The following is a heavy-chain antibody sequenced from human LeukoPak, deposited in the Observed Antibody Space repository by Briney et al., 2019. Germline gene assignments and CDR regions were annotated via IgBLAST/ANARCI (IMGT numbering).Heavy chain of an antibody. CDR2: TYYRSTWYN. Sequence: SQTLSLTCAISGDILSSNSAAWNSIRQSPSRGLEWLGSTYYRSTWYNDYAVSVKSRITINPDTSKNQFSLQLNSVTPEDTAVYYCAGGTGVFDYWGQGTLVTVSS. D-gene: IGHD7-27*01. V-gene: IGHV6-1*01. CDR1: GDILSSNSAA. J-gene: IGHJ4*02. CDR3: AGGTGVFDY.